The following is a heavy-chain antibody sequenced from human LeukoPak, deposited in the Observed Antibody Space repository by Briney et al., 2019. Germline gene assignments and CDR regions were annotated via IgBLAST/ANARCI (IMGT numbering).Heavy chain of an antibody. CDR3: ASHTAYSSSPRSWFSHYGMDV. CDR2: IYYGGST. J-gene: IGHJ6*02. V-gene: IGHV4-39*01. CDR1: GGSISSSSYY. Sequence: SETLSLTCTVSGGSISSSSYYWGWIRQPPGKGLEWIGSIYYGGSTYYNPSLKSRVTISVDTSKNQFSLKLSSVTAADTAVYYCASHTAYSSSPRSWFSHYGMDVWGQGTTVTVSS. D-gene: IGHD6-13*01.